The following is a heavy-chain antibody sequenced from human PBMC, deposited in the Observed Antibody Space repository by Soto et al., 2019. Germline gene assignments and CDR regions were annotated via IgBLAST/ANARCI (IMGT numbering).Heavy chain of an antibody. CDR3: ARQFDYDTSGYYYAY. D-gene: IGHD3-22*01. J-gene: IGHJ4*02. V-gene: IGHV1-69*13. CDR1: GGTFSRNT. Sequence: SVKVSCKASGGTFSRNTISWVRQAPGQGLEWMGGIIPIFGTANYAQKFQGRVTITADESTSTAYMELSRLRSEDTAVYYCARQFDYDTSGYYYAYWGQGTLVTVSS. CDR2: IIPIFGTA.